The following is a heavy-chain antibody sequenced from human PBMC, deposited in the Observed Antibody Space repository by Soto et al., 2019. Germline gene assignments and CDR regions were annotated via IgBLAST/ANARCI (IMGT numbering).Heavy chain of an antibody. Sequence: SQTLSLTCVISGDSVPSNSAAWNWIRQSPSRGLEWLGRTYYRSKWYNDYAVSVKSRITINPDTSKNQFSLQLNSVTPEDTAVYYCAREPTIAAPPNWFDPWGQGTLVTVSS. D-gene: IGHD6-6*01. V-gene: IGHV6-1*01. CDR2: TYYRSKWYN. CDR3: AREPTIAAPPNWFDP. CDR1: GDSVPSNSAA. J-gene: IGHJ5*02.